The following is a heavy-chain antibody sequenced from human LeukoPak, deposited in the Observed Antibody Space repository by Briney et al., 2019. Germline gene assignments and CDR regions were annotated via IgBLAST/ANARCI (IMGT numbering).Heavy chain of an antibody. D-gene: IGHD5-24*01. CDR1: GFTFSTSA. CDR2: ISDGSFDT. Sequence: PGGSLRLSCVASGFTFSTSAMNWVRQAPGKGLDWISSISDGSFDTNYADSVKGRFTISRDNSKNTLHLQMNGLRAEDTARYYCAKDLNNWNYFDSWGQGALVTVSS. V-gene: IGHV3-23*01. J-gene: IGHJ4*02. CDR3: AKDLNNWNYFDS.